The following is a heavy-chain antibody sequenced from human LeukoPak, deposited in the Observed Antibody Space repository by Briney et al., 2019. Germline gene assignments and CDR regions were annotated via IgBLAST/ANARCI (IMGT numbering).Heavy chain of an antibody. D-gene: IGHD3-16*01. Sequence: GASVTVSCKASGYTFTGYYMHWVRQAPGQGLEWMGWINPNSGGTNYAQKFQGWVTMTRDTSISTAYMELSRLRSDDTAVYYCARGPDYYDYVWGSLEYFQHWGQGTLVTVSS. CDR3: ARGPDYYDYVWGSLEYFQH. CDR1: GYTFTGYY. CDR2: INPNSGGT. V-gene: IGHV1-2*04. J-gene: IGHJ1*01.